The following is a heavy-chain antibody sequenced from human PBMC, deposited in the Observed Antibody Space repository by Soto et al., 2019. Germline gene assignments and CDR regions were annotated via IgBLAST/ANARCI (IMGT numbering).Heavy chain of an antibody. J-gene: IGHJ4*02. V-gene: IGHV3-48*02. D-gene: IGHD3-22*01. CDR3: ARDHYYFDSSGYRPNQGFDY. CDR2: ISSNSDTI. Sequence: GGSLRLSCAASGFTFSSFDMNWVRQVPGKGLEWVSYISSNSDTIYYADSLKGRFTISRDNAKNSLYLQMNSLRDEDTAVYYCARDHYYFDSSGYRPNQGFDYWGQGTLVTVSS. CDR1: GFTFSSFD.